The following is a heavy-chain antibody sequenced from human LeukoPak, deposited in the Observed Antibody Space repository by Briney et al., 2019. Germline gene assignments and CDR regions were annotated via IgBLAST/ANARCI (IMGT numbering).Heavy chain of an antibody. CDR3: AKEGSIAVAGEFDY. D-gene: IGHD6-19*01. CDR2: ISSSGSTI. Sequence: GGSLRLSCAASGFTFSSYEMNWVRQAPGKGLEWVSYISSSGSTIYYADSVKGRFTISRDNAKNSLYLQMNSLRAEDTAVYYCAKEGSIAVAGEFDYWGQGTLVTVSS. J-gene: IGHJ4*02. CDR1: GFTFSSYE. V-gene: IGHV3-48*03.